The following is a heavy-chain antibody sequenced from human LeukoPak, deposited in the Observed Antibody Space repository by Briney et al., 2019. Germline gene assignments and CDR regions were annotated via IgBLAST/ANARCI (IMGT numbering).Heavy chain of an antibody. CDR3: AKDRLGYCSSTSCTAPLDY. J-gene: IGHJ4*02. Sequence: AGGSLRLSCAASGFTFSSYAMSWVRQAPGKGLEWVSAISGSGGSTYYADSVKGRFTISRDNSKNTLYPQMNSLRAEDTAVYYCAKDRLGYCSSTSCTAPLDYWGQGTLVTVSS. CDR1: GFTFSSYA. V-gene: IGHV3-23*01. D-gene: IGHD2-2*01. CDR2: ISGSGGST.